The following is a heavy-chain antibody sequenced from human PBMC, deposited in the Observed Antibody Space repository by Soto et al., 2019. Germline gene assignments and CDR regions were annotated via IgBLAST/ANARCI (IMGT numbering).Heavy chain of an antibody. J-gene: IGHJ4*02. V-gene: IGHV1-18*01. Sequence: GASGKVSCKASGYTFTSYGISWVRQAPGQGLEWMGWISAYNGNTNYAQKLQGRVTMTTDTSTSTAYMELRSLRSDDTAAYYCARETLHAKGYCSGGSCRPFDYWGQGTLVTVSS. CDR1: GYTFTSYG. D-gene: IGHD2-15*01. CDR3: ARETLHAKGYCSGGSCRPFDY. CDR2: ISAYNGNT.